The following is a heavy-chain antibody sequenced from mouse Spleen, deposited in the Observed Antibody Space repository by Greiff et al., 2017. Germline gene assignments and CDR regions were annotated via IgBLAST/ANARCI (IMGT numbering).Heavy chain of an antibody. J-gene: IGHJ3*01. Sequence: QVQLQQPGAELVMPGASVKLSCKASGYTFTSYWMHWVKQRPGQGLEWIGEIDPSDSYTNYNQKFKGKATLTVDKSSSTAYMQLSSLTSEDSAVYYCATLLRLRAWFAYWGQGTLVTVSA. CDR3: ATLLRLRAWFAY. D-gene: IGHD1-2*01. CDR1: GYTFTSYW. CDR2: IDPSDSYT. V-gene: IGHV1-69*01.